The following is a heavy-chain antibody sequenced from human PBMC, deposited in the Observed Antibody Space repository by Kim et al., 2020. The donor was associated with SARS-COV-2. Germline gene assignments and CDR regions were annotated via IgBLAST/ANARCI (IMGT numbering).Heavy chain of an antibody. CDR3: ARVPYYYDSSGYYFDY. Sequence: SVKVSCKASGGTFSSYAISWVRQAPGQGLEWMGGIIPIFGTANYAQKFQGRVTITADESTSTAYMELSSLRSEDTAVYYCARVPYYYDSSGYYFDYWGQGTLVTVSS. J-gene: IGHJ4*02. V-gene: IGHV1-69*13. CDR2: IIPIFGTA. CDR1: GGTFSSYA. D-gene: IGHD3-22*01.